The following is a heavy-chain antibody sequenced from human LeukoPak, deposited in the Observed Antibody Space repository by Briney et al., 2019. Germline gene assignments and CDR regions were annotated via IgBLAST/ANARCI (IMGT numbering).Heavy chain of an antibody. J-gene: IGHJ4*02. V-gene: IGHV3-7*01. CDR2: IKQDGSEK. D-gene: IGHD1-26*01. CDR1: GVTFSSYV. Sequence: RSGGSLRLSCEASGVTFSSYVMSWVRQAPGKGLEWVANIKQDGSEKYYVDSVKGRFTISRDNAKNSLYLQMNSLRAEDTAVYYCVEGATPEDYWGQGTLVTVSS. CDR3: VEGATPEDY.